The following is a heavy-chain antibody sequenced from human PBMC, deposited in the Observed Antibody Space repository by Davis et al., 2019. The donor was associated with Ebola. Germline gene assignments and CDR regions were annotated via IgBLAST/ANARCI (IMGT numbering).Heavy chain of an antibody. J-gene: IGHJ5*02. CDR1: GYTFTSYA. Sequence: ASVKVSCKASGYTFTSYAMHWVRQAPGQRLEWMGWINAGNGNTKYSQKFQGRVTITRDTSTSTAYMELRSLRSDDTAVYYCARRGEQLAPDPWGQGTLVTVSS. CDR2: INAGNGNT. CDR3: ARRGEQLAPDP. V-gene: IGHV1-3*01. D-gene: IGHD6-6*01.